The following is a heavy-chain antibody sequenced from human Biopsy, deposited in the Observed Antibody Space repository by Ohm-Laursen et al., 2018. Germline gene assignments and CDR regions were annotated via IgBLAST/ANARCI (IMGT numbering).Heavy chain of an antibody. V-gene: IGHV1-69*04. D-gene: IGHD3-10*01. J-gene: IGHJ6*02. CDR1: GDTFSRSA. CDR3: ARGGSGSGYYGMDV. CDR2: IIPIVGIT. Sequence: SSETVSCKASGDTFSRSAFFWVRQAPGQGLVYLGRIIPIVGITNHAQTFQGRITLTADKSTFMVYMELSRLRSDDTAIYYCARGGSGSGYYGMDVWGQGATVSVSS.